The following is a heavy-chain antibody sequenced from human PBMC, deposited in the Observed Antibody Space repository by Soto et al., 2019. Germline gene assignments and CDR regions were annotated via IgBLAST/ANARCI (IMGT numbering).Heavy chain of an antibody. CDR1: GCTISSYA. J-gene: IGHJ4*02. D-gene: IGHD6-19*01. CDR2: IIPIFGTA. V-gene: IGHV1-69*13. CDR3: ARSTIGEAGTFGY. Sequence: VKVSCNGSGCTISSYAIRWVRQAPGQGLEWMGWIIPIFGTANYAKKFQGRVTITADESTSTAYMELSSLRASETAMYYCARSTIGEAGTFGYWGQGTLVTVSS.